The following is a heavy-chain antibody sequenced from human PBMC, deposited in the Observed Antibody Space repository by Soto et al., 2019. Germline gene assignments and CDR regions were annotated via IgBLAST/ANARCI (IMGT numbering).Heavy chain of an antibody. D-gene: IGHD6-13*01. CDR3: ARSTGYSSSWVKGLFDY. V-gene: IGHV3-7*03. CDR1: GFTFSSYW. Sequence: AGGSLRLSCAASGFTFSSYWMSWVRQAPGKGLEWVANIKQDGSEKYYVDSVKGRFTISRDNAKNSLYLQMNSLRAEDTAVYYCARSTGYSSSWVKGLFDYWGQGTLVTVSS. J-gene: IGHJ4*02. CDR2: IKQDGSEK.